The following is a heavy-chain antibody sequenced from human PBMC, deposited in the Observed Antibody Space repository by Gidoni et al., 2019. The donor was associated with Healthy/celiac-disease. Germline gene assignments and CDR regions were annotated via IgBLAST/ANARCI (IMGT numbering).Heavy chain of an antibody. V-gene: IGHV3-21*01. Sequence: EVQLVESGGGLVNPGGSLRLSCASSGFPFRSYSMNWVRQAPAKGLEWVSSISSSSSYIYYADSVKGRFTISRDNAKNSRYLQMNSLRAEDTAVYYCASAKYYDFWSGYPDFDYWGQGTLVTVSS. D-gene: IGHD3-3*01. CDR1: GFPFRSYS. J-gene: IGHJ4*02. CDR3: ASAKYYDFWSGYPDFDY. CDR2: ISSSSSYI.